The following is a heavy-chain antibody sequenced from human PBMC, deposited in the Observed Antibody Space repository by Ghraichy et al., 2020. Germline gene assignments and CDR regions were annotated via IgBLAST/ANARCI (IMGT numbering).Heavy chain of an antibody. CDR3: ARSAYFAEYFHH. D-gene: IGHD2-8*01. Sequence: SQTLSLTCAISGDSVSSNTATWNWIRESPSRGLEWLGRTYYRSQWSNDYAASVKSRIIVNADTSKNQFSLQLSSVTPEDTAVYYCARSAYFAEYFHHWGQGTPVTVSS. CDR2: TYYRSQWSN. J-gene: IGHJ1*01. V-gene: IGHV6-1*01. CDR1: GDSVSSNTAT.